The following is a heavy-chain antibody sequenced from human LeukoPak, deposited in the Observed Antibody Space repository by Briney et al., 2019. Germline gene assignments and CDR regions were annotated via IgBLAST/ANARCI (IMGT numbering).Heavy chain of an antibody. CDR1: GFTFSSYA. D-gene: IGHD3-22*01. V-gene: IGHV3-23*01. J-gene: IGHJ4*02. CDR3: AKTFGYYYDTSGYEFLDY. Sequence: GGSLRLSCAASGFTFSSYAMSWVRQAPGKGLEWVSAISGSGGSTNYADSVNGRFTISRDNSKSTLYLQMSSLRAEDTAIYYFAKTFGYYYDTSGYEFLDYWGQGTLVTVSS. CDR2: ISGSGGST.